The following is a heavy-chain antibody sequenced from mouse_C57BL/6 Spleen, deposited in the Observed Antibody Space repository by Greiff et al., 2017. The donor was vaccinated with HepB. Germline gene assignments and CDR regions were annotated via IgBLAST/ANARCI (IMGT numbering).Heavy chain of an antibody. V-gene: IGHV1-81*01. CDR1: GYTFTSYG. CDR3: ARSYGNYGGD. Sequence: QVHVKQSGAELARPGASVKLSCKASGYTFTSYGISWVKQRTGQGLEWIGKIYPRSGNTYYNEKFKGKATLTADKSSSTAYMELRSLTSEDSAVYFCARSYGNYGGDWGQGTTLTVSS. J-gene: IGHJ2*01. CDR2: IYPRSGNT. D-gene: IGHD2-1*01.